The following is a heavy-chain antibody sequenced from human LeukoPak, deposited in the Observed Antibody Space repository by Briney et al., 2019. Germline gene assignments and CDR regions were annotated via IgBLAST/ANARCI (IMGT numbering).Heavy chain of an antibody. D-gene: IGHD6-6*01. CDR3: AKDIAARPQYYFDY. J-gene: IGHJ4*02. Sequence: GGSLRLSCAASGFTFSSYGMHWVRQAPGKGLEWVAIIRYDGSNKYYADSVKGRFTISRDNSENTLYLQMNSLRAEDTAVYYCAKDIAARPQYYFDYWGQGTLVTVSS. V-gene: IGHV3-30*02. CDR2: IRYDGSNK. CDR1: GFTFSSYG.